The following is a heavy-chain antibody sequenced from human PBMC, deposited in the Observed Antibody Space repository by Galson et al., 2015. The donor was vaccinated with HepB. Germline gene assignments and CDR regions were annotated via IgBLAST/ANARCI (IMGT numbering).Heavy chain of an antibody. CDR1: GYTFTSYA. Sequence: SVKVSCKASGYTFTSYAMHWVRQAPGQRLGWMGWINAGNGNTKYSQKFQGRVTITRDTSASTAYMELSSLRSEDTAVYYCARDNRKDSRGYYYGMDVWGQGTTVTVSS. J-gene: IGHJ6*02. CDR2: INAGNGNT. V-gene: IGHV1-3*01. D-gene: IGHD2-15*01. CDR3: ARDNRKDSRGYYYGMDV.